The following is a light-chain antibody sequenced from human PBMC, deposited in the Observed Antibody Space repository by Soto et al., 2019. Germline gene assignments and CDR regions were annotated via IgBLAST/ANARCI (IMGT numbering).Light chain of an antibody. CDR2: SAS. CDR3: HQYNSLPLT. J-gene: IGKJ4*01. CDR1: QGISNY. V-gene: IGKV1-16*02. Sequence: DIQMTQSPSSLSASVGDRVTITCRASQGISNYLGWFQQKPGQAPKSLIYSASSLHSGVPSKFSGSGSGTDVTLTISSLQPEDSATYYCHQYNSLPLTFGGGTKVEI.